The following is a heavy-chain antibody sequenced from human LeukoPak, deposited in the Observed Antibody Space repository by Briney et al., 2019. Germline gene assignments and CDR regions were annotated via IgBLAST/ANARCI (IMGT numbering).Heavy chain of an antibody. D-gene: IGHD6-19*01. CDR1: GFTVSSNY. Sequence: GGSLRLSCAVSGFTVSSNYMSWVRQAPGKGLEWVSVIYSGGSANYADSVKGRFTISRDNSKNTLYLQMNSLRAEDTAVYYCASTGSGWYSDYWGQGTLVTVSS. CDR2: IYSGGSA. J-gene: IGHJ4*02. CDR3: ASTGSGWYSDY. V-gene: IGHV3-66*02.